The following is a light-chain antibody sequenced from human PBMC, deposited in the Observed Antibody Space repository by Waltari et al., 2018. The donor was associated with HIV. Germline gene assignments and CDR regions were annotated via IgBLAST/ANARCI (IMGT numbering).Light chain of an antibody. V-gene: IGLV1-47*01. J-gene: IGLJ3*02. CDR1: NSNIGSNS. CDR3: AAWDHSLSARV. CDR2: GDN. Sequence: QSVLTQPPSASGTPGQRVTISCSGSNSNIGSNSVYWYQQFPGTAPKLLIYGDNQRPSGVPDRFSGSKSGTSASLAISGLRSEDEADYYCAAWDHSLSARVFGGGTKMTVL.